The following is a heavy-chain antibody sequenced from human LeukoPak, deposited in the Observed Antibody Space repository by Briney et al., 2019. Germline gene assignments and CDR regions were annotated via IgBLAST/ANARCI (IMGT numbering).Heavy chain of an antibody. D-gene: IGHD6-19*01. CDR1: GFTFSNAW. J-gene: IGHJ4*02. CDR2: IKSKTDGGTT. CDR3: TTDSGPAGYSSGWYDY. V-gene: IGHV3-15*01. Sequence: KTGGSLRLSCAASGFTFSNAWMGWVRQAPGKGLEWVGRIKSKTDGGTTDYAALVKGRFTISRDDSKNTLYLQMNSLKTEDTAVYYCTTDSGPAGYSSGWYDYWGQGTLVTVSS.